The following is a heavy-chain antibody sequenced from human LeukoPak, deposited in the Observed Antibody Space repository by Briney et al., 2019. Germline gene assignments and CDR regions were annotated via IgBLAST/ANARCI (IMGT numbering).Heavy chain of an antibody. J-gene: IGHJ4*02. CDR1: GGSISSSSYY. CDR2: IYYSGST. V-gene: IGHV4-39*07. D-gene: IGHD5-24*01. CDR3: ARNWMSRWLQLDY. Sequence: PSETLSLTCTVSGGSISSSSYYWGWIRQPPGKGLEWIGSIYYSGSTYYNPSLKSRVTISVDTSKNQFSLKLSSVTAAGTAVYYCARNWMSRWLQLDYRGQGNLVTVSS.